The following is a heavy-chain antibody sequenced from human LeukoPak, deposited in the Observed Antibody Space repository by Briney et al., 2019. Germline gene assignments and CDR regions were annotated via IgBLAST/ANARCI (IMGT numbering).Heavy chain of an antibody. CDR2: INPSGGST. D-gene: IGHD4-11*01. Sequence: RRASVKVSCKASGYTFTNYYIHWVRQAPGQGLEWMGIINPSGGSTNFAQKFQGRVTMTTDTSTITVYMELSSLRSEDTAVYYCARWTTTYLDYWGQGTLVTVSS. CDR1: GYTFTNYY. V-gene: IGHV1-46*01. CDR3: ARWTTTYLDY. J-gene: IGHJ4*02.